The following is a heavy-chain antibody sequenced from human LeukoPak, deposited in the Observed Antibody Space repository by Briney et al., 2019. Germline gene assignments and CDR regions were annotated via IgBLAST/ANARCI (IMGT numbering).Heavy chain of an antibody. CDR3: TVSDGSGINWFDP. V-gene: IGHV3-49*04. Sequence: GGSLRLSCTASGFTFDDYAMSWVRQAPGKGLEWVGFIRSKAYGGRTEYAASVRGRFAASRDDSKSIAYLQMNSLKTEDTAVYYCTVSDGSGINWFDPWGQGTLVTVSS. J-gene: IGHJ5*02. CDR2: IRSKAYGGRT. CDR1: GFTFDDYA. D-gene: IGHD3-10*01.